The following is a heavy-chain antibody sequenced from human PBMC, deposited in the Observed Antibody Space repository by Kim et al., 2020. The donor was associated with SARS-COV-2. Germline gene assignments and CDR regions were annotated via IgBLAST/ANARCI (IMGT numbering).Heavy chain of an antibody. J-gene: IGHJ4*02. Sequence: NYAQEFQGRVTMTRHTATSTLYMELSSLRSEDTAVYYCARDIIAGGKAFDYWGQGTLVTVSS. V-gene: IGHV1-46*01. CDR3: ARDIIAGGKAFDY. D-gene: IGHD6-13*01.